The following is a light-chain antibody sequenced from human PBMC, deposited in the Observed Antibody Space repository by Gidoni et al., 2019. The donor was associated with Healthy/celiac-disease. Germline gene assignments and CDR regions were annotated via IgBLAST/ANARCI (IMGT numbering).Light chain of an antibody. J-gene: IGKJ1*01. CDR3: QQSYSTPRT. CDR2: AAS. Sequence: SQMAQSPSSLSASVGDRVTITCRASQSISSYLNWYQPKPGKAPKLLIYAASSLQSGVPSRFSGSGSGTDFTLTIISLQPEDFANYYCQQSYSTPRTFGQGTKVEIK. V-gene: IGKV1-39*01. CDR1: QSISSY.